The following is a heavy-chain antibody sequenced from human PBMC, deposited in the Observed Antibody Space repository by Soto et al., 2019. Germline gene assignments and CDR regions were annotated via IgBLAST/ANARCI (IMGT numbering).Heavy chain of an antibody. CDR1: GYSISSGYY. CDR2: IYHSGST. V-gene: IGHV4-38-2*01. CDR3: ARIAVAGTIDY. J-gene: IGHJ4*02. Sequence: SETLSLTCAVSGYSISSGYYWGWIRQPPGKGLEWIGSIYHSGSTYYNPSLKSRVTISVDTSKNQFSLKLSSVTAADTAVYYCARIAVAGTIDYWGQGTLVTVSS. D-gene: IGHD6-19*01.